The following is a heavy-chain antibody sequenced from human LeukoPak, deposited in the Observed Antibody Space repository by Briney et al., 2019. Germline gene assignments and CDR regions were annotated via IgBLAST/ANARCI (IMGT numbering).Heavy chain of an antibody. CDR3: ARDGDYGDYYYGMDV. CDR1: GYTFTGYY. D-gene: IGHD4-17*01. V-gene: IGHV1-2*02. J-gene: IGHJ6*02. Sequence: GASVKVSCKASGYTFTGYYMHWVRQAPGQGPEWMGWINPNSGGTNYAQKFQGRVTMTRDTSISTAYMELSRLRSDDTAVYYCARDGDYGDYYYGMDVWGQGTTVTVSS. CDR2: INPNSGGT.